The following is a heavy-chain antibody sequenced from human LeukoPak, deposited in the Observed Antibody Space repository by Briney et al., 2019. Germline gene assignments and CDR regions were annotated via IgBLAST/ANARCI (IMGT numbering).Heavy chain of an antibody. CDR3: ARVQGHYDFWSGYYTKYNWFDP. J-gene: IGHJ5*02. D-gene: IGHD3-3*01. CDR1: GDSVSSNSAA. CDR2: TYYRSKWYN. Sequence: SQTLSLTCAISGDSVSSNSAAWNWIRQSPSRGLEWLGRTYYRSKWYNDYAVSVKSRITINPDTSKNQFSLQLNSVTPEDTAVYYCARVQGHYDFWSGYYTKYNWFDPWGQGTLVTVSS. V-gene: IGHV6-1*01.